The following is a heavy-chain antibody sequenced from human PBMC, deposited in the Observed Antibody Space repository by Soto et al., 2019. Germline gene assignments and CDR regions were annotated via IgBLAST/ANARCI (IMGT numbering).Heavy chain of an antibody. J-gene: IGHJ5*02. Sequence: GGSLRLSCAASGFTFDDYAMHWVRQAPGKGLEWVSGISWNSGSIGYADSVKGRFTISRDNAKNSLYLQMNSLRAEDTALYYCAKDISQLPKTPWFDPWGQGTLVTVSS. CDR1: GFTFDDYA. CDR3: AKDISQLPKTPWFDP. CDR2: ISWNSGSI. D-gene: IGHD2-2*01. V-gene: IGHV3-9*01.